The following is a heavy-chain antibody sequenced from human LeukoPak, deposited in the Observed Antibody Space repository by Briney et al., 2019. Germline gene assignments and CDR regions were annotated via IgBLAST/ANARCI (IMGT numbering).Heavy chain of an antibody. CDR1: GGSFSGYY. V-gene: IGHV4-34*01. D-gene: IGHD6-19*01. CDR2: INHSGST. Sequence: PSETLSLTCAVYGGSFSGYYWSWIRQPPGKGLEWIGEINHSGSTNYNPSPKSRVTISVDTSKNQFSLKLSSVTAADTAVYYCARRGWYAYYYGMDVWGQGTTVTVSS. CDR3: ARRGWYAYYYGMDV. J-gene: IGHJ6*02.